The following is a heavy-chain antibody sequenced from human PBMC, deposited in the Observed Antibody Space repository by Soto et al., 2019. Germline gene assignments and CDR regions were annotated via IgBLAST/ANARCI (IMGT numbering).Heavy chain of an antibody. CDR1: GFTFTNYG. J-gene: IGHJ4*02. Sequence: QVQLVESGGGVVQPGRSLRLSCAASGFTFTNYGMHWVRQAPGKGLAWVAVIWYDGSNKYYADSVKGRFTISKDNSQNTLYLQMNNLRAEDTAMYYCTRDPYGGSRYYFDSCGQGTLVTVSS. CDR3: TRDPYGGSRYYFDS. CDR2: IWYDGSNK. D-gene: IGHD1-26*01. V-gene: IGHV3-33*01.